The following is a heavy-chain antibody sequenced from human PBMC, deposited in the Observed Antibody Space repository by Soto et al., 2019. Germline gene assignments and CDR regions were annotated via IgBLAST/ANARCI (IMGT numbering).Heavy chain of an antibody. Sequence: QVQLVESGGGVVQPGRSLRLSCAASGFTFSSYAMHWVRQAPGKGLEWVAVISYDGSNKYYADYVKGRFTISRDNSKNTLYLQMNSLRAEDTAVYYCARDLGGYSYGPFDYWGQGTLVTVSS. V-gene: IGHV3-30-3*01. CDR2: ISYDGSNK. CDR3: ARDLGGYSYGPFDY. CDR1: GFTFSSYA. J-gene: IGHJ4*02. D-gene: IGHD5-18*01.